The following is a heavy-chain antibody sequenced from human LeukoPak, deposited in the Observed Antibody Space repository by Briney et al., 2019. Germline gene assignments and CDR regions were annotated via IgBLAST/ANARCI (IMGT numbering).Heavy chain of an antibody. D-gene: IGHD4-23*01. J-gene: IGHJ4*02. V-gene: IGHV3-48*03. CDR2: ISSSGSTI. CDR1: GFTFSSYE. Sequence: GGSPRLSCAASGFTFSSYEMNWVRQAPGKGLEWVSYISSSGSTIYYADSVKGRFTISRDNAKNSLYLQMNSLRAEDTAVYYCATTEIYGGNSPYWGQGTLVTVSS. CDR3: ATTEIYGGNSPY.